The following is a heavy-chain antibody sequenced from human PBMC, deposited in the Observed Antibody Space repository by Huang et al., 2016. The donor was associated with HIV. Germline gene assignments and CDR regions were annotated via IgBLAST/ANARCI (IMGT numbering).Heavy chain of an antibody. V-gene: IGHV1-3*01. CDR1: GYIFTTYS. J-gene: IGHJ3*01. Sequence: QVQLVQSGAEFKKPGASLKLSCAASGYIFTTYSIHWFRRVPGQSLQWLGWINPGKGRIPFLQTFNGRVILSRDRSAATVYMQLSGLTADDTATYCCARAARGDGYHGAFDVWGQGTMVTV. CDR2: INPGKGRI. CDR3: ARAARGDGYHGAFDV. D-gene: IGHD2-2*03.